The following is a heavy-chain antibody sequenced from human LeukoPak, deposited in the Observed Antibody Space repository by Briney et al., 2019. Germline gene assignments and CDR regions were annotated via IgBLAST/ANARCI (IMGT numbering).Heavy chain of an antibody. Sequence: ASVKVSCKASGYTFSAYYMHWVRQAPGQGLEWMGWINPNGGGTNYAQKFQGRVTMTRDTSISTAYMELSRLTSDDTAIYYCARDRGSGFGLDYWGQGTLVTVSS. CDR2: INPNGGGT. J-gene: IGHJ4*02. CDR3: ARDRGSGFGLDY. CDR1: GYTFSAYY. V-gene: IGHV1-2*02. D-gene: IGHD5-12*01.